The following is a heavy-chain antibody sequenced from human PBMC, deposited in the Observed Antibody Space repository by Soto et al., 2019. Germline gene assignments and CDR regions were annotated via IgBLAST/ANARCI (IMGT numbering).Heavy chain of an antibody. CDR2: IIPIFGTA. V-gene: IGHV1-69*13. Sequence: GASVKVSCKASGGTFSSYAISWVRQAPGQGLEWMGGIIPIFGTANYAQKFQGRVTITADESTSTAYMELSSLRSEDTAVYYCVTKIIVVVTAISHWYFDLWGRGTLVTVSS. CDR1: GGTFSSYA. D-gene: IGHD2-21*02. J-gene: IGHJ2*01. CDR3: VTKIIVVVTAISHWYFDL.